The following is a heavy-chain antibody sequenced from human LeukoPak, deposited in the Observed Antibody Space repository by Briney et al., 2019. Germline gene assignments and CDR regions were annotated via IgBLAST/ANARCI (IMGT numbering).Heavy chain of an antibody. CDR2: ISHDAKND. J-gene: IGHJ4*02. CDR1: GFSFGTYW. Sequence: PGGSLRLSCAASGFSFGTYWMHWVRQAPGKGLEWVAVISHDAKNDYFADSVKGRFTISRDNSKNTLYLQMNSLEPGDTAVYYCAKDRPPVPLDHWGQGILVTVSS. CDR3: AKDRPPVPLDH. V-gene: IGHV3-30*18. D-gene: IGHD6-6*01.